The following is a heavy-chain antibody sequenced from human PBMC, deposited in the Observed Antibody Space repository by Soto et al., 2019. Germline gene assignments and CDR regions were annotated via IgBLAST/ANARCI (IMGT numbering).Heavy chain of an antibody. CDR2: INHSGST. D-gene: IGHD2-2*01. CDR1: GGSFSGYY. V-gene: IGHV4-34*01. J-gene: IGHJ5*02. Sequence: PSETLSLTCAVYGGSFSGYYWSWIRQPPGKGLEWIGEINHSGSTNYNPSLKSRVTISVDTSKNQFSLKLSSVTAADTAVYYCARGGEDCSSTSCYWNWFDPWGQGTLVTVSS. CDR3: ARGGEDCSSTSCYWNWFDP.